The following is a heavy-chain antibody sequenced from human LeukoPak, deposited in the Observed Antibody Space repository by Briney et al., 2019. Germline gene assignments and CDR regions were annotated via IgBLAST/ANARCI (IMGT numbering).Heavy chain of an antibody. V-gene: IGHV3-66*01. CDR1: GFTVSINY. CDR3: ARGKSIVGASEAFDI. J-gene: IGHJ3*02. CDR2: IYSGGST. D-gene: IGHD1-26*01. Sequence: GGSLRLSCAASGFTVSINYMSWVRQAPGKGLEWVSVIYSGGSTYYADSVKGRFTISRDNSKNTLYLQMNSLRAEDTAVYYCARGKSIVGASEAFDIWGQGTMVTVSS.